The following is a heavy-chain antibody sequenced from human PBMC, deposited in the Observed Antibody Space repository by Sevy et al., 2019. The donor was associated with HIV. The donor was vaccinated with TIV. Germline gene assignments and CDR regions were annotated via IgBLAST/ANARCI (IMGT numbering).Heavy chain of an antibody. CDR3: XXXXXXXXXXGYPFDS. CDR2: YDPEDGQT. CDR1: GYTLTGLS. V-gene: IGHV1-24*01. Sequence: ASVKVSCKVSGYTLTGLSMHWVRLAPGKGLEWMATYDPEDGQTMYAQRFQGRVTMTEDTSTDTAYMDLSSLRSEDTXXXXXXXXXXXXXXXGYPFDSWGQGTLVTVSS. D-gene: IGHD3-22*01. J-gene: IGHJ4*02.